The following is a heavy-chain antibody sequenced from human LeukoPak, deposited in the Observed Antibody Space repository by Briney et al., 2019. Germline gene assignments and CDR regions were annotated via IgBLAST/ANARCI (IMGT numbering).Heavy chain of an antibody. V-gene: IGHV4-31*03. D-gene: IGHD3-9*01. J-gene: IGHJ4*02. CDR1: GGSISSGGYY. CDR3: AREADILTGYYNGGLGYFDY. CDR2: IYYSGST. Sequence: PSQTLSLTCTVSGGSISSGGYYWSWIRRHPGKGLEWIGYIYYSGSTYYNPSLKSRVTISVDTSKNQFSLKLSSVTAADTAVYYCAREADILTGYYNGGLGYFDYWGQGTLVTVSS.